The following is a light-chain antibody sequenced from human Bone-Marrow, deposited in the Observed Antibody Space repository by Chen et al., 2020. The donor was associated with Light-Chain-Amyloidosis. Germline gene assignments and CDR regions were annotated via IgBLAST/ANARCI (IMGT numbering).Light chain of an antibody. Sequence: QSALTQPASVSGSPRQSITISCTGTSSDVGGYNYVSWYPQHPGKAPKLIIYDVTYRPSGVSTRFSGSKSGNTASLTISGLQAEDEADYYCSSFTRNNALVFGGGTKLTVL. J-gene: IGLJ2*01. CDR2: DVT. CDR1: SSDVGGYNY. CDR3: SSFTRNNALV. V-gene: IGLV2-14*03.